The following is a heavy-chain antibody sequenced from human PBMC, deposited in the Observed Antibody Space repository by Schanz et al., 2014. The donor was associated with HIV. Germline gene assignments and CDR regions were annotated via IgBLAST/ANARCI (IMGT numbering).Heavy chain of an antibody. J-gene: IGHJ3*02. Sequence: EVQLLESGGGLVQPGGSLRLSCAASGFTFSSYAMTWVRQAPGMGPEWVSTISGSGDTTYYADSVKGRFTISRDNSKNTLYLQMNSLRAEDTAVYYCAKDGSWEAFDAFDIWGQGTMVTVSS. CDR1: GFTFSSYA. D-gene: IGHD1-26*01. CDR3: AKDGSWEAFDAFDI. V-gene: IGHV3-23*01. CDR2: ISGSGDTT.